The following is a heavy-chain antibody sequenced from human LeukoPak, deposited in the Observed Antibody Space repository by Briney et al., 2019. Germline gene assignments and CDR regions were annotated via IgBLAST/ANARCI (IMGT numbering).Heavy chain of an antibody. CDR1: GGSFSGYY. CDR3: VRCQYHYHDFWSGPPYGMDV. CDR2: INHSGST. J-gene: IGHJ6*02. D-gene: IGHD3-3*01. Sequence: SETLSLTCAVYGGSFSGYYWSWIRQPPGKGLEWIGEINHSGSTNYNSSLKSRVTISVDTSKNQVSLKLSSVTAADTAVYYCVRCQYHYHDFWSGPPYGMDVWGQGTTVTVSS. V-gene: IGHV4-34*01.